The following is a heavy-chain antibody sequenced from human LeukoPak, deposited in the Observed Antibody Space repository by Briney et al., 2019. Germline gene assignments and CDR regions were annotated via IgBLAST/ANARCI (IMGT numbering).Heavy chain of an antibody. CDR2: IYHSGSS. Sequence: SETLSLTCTVSGGSISSGGYYWSWIRQPPGKGLEWIGYIYHSGSSYYNPSLKSRVTISVDRSKNQFSLKLSSVTAADTAVYYCARLTNYYDSSGYYWGQTSIATHIDYWGQGTLVTVSS. D-gene: IGHD3-22*01. V-gene: IGHV4-30-2*01. CDR3: ARLTNYYDSSGYYWGQTSIATHIDY. CDR1: GGSISSGGYY. J-gene: IGHJ4*02.